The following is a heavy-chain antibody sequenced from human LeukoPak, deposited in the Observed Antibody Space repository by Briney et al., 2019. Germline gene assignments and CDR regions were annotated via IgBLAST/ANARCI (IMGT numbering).Heavy chain of an antibody. CDR1: GFTFSRYT. Sequence: PGGSLRLSCAASGFTFSRYTMNWVRQAPGKGLEWVSLISGDGGTTYYADSVKGRFTISRDNSKNSLYLQINRLRPEDTAFYYCAKNYYGSATYYKPFDSWGLGTLVTVSS. V-gene: IGHV3-43*02. D-gene: IGHD3-10*01. CDR2: ISGDGGTT. J-gene: IGHJ4*02. CDR3: AKNYYGSATYYKPFDS.